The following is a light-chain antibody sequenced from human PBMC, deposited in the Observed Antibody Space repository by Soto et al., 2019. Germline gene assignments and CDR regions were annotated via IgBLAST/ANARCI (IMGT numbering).Light chain of an antibody. CDR3: QQYNNWPRG. J-gene: IGKJ4*01. CDR1: QTVPSR. CDR2: GAS. V-gene: IGKV3-15*01. Sequence: EIVMTQSPATLSVSPGEGVTLSCRASQTVPSRIAWYQQKPGQAPSLLIYGASTRATGIPARFSGSGSGTDFTLTISSLQSEDFAVYYCQQYNNWPRGFGGGTKVDIK.